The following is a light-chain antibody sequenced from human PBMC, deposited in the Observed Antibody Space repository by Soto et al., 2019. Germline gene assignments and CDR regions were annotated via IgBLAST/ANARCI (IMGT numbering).Light chain of an antibody. Sequence: QSVLTQPPSASGSPGQSVTISCTGTKSEIGVYDFVSLYQHHPGKAPRLIIYDAVPRPSGDPDLFSSSTSGTTASPTVSGLQAVDEADYFCKSYAGSNTYVYGSGTKVTVL. CDR3: KSYAGSNTYV. CDR1: KSEIGVYDF. V-gene: IGLV2-8*01. J-gene: IGLJ1*01. CDR2: DAV.